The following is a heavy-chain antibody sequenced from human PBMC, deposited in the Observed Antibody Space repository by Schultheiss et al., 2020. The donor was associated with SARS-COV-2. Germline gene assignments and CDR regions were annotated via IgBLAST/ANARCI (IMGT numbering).Heavy chain of an antibody. Sequence: GGSLRLSCVASGFTFSNYAMTWVRQAPGKGLEYVSAISSNGGSTYYADSVKGRFTISRDNSKNTLYLQMGSLRAEDMAVYYCARGYDFWSDQPFDYWGQGTLVTVSS. D-gene: IGHD3-3*01. V-gene: IGHV3-64*02. CDR2: ISSNGGST. CDR3: ARGYDFWSDQPFDY. J-gene: IGHJ4*02. CDR1: GFTFSNYA.